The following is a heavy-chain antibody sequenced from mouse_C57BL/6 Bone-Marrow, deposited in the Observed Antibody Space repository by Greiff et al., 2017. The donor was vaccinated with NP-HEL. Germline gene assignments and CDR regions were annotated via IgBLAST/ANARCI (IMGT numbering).Heavy chain of an antibody. J-gene: IGHJ3*01. Sequence: VQLVESGPELVKPGASVKISCKASGYAFSSSWMNWVKQRPGKGLEWIGRIYPGDGDTNYNGKFKGKATLTADKSSSTAYMQLSSLTSEDSAVYFCARPYDYEDWFAYWGQGTLVTVSA. CDR3: ARPYDYEDWFAY. CDR1: GYAFSSSW. CDR2: IYPGDGDT. D-gene: IGHD2-4*01. V-gene: IGHV1-82*01.